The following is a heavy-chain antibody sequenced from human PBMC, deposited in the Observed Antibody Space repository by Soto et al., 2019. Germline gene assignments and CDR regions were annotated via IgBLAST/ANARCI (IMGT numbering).Heavy chain of an antibody. V-gene: IGHV4-59*12. Sequence: SETLSLTCTVSGGSISPYYWSWIRQSPGKGLEWIGYIHYSGSTNYNPSLKSRVTISVDKSKNQFSLKMTSVTAADTGVYYCASKFGELLADAFDIWGQGTVVTVSS. CDR3: ASKFGELLADAFDI. D-gene: IGHD3-10*01. CDR1: GGSISPYY. CDR2: IHYSGST. J-gene: IGHJ3*02.